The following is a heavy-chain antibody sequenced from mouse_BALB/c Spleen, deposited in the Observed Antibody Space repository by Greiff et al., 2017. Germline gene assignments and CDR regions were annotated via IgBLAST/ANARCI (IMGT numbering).Heavy chain of an antibody. D-gene: IGHD4-1*01. CDR1: GYTFTSYW. CDR3: TRGNWDGYFDF. CDR2: IYPGSGST. Sequence: LQQPGSELVRPGASVKLSCKASGYTFTSYWMHWVKQRPGQGLEWIGNIYPGSGSTNYDEKFKSKATLTVDTSSSTAYMQLSSLTSEDSAVYYCTRGNWDGYFDFWGQGTTLTVSS. V-gene: IGHV1S22*01. J-gene: IGHJ2*01.